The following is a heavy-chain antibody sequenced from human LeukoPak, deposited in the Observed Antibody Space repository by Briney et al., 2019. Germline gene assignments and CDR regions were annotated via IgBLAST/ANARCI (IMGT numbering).Heavy chain of an antibody. V-gene: IGHV1-18*01. CDR2: ISAYNGNT. Sequence: ASVNVSCKASGYTFTSYGISWVRQAPGQGLEWMGWISAYNGNTNYAQKLQGRVTMTIDTSTSTAYMELRSLRSDDTAVYYCARDLGGSSSWVFDYWGQGTLVTVSS. CDR3: ARDLGGSSSWVFDY. CDR1: GYTFTSYG. D-gene: IGHD6-13*01. J-gene: IGHJ4*02.